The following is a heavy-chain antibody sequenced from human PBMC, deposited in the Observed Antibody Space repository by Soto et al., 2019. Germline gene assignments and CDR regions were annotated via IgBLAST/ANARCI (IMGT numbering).Heavy chain of an antibody. CDR2: INAFDDDT. V-gene: IGHV1-18*04. CDR1: AYTFTSYH. Sequence: HAQLEQSGPEVKRPGASLKVSCKASAYTFTSYHISWVRQAPGQGLEWIGWINAFDDDTNYSQKFEDRVTMTAHRSTDTAYLDLRSLGSDDTALYYCARNLYGRAFDIWGQGTMVTVSS. J-gene: IGHJ3*02. CDR3: ARNLYGRAFDI. D-gene: IGHD2-8*01.